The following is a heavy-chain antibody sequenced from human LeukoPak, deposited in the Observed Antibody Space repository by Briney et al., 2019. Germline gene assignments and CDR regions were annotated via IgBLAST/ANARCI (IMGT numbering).Heavy chain of an antibody. D-gene: IGHD4-11*01. Sequence: MTSETLSLTCTVPGRSISSYYWSWIRQPPGKGLECIGYIYHSGSTYYNPSLKSRVTISVDRSKNQFSLKLSSVTAADTAVYYCARDMTTVTPSAFDIWGQGTMVTVSS. CDR3: ARDMTTVTPSAFDI. J-gene: IGHJ3*02. CDR2: IYHSGST. V-gene: IGHV4-59*12. CDR1: GRSISSYY.